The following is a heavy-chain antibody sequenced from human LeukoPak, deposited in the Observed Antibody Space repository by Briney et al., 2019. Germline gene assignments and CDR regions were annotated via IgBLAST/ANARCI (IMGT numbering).Heavy chain of an antibody. Sequence: SETLSLTCSVSGGSISDNYWSWIRQPPGKGLEWIGYIYYSGSTYYNPSLKSRVTISVDTSKNQFSLKLSSVTAADTAVYYCARGTVTTGYYYYGMDVWGQGTTVTVSS. V-gene: IGHV4-59*12. CDR2: IYYSGST. CDR1: GGSISDNY. J-gene: IGHJ6*02. CDR3: ARGTVTTGYYYYGMDV. D-gene: IGHD4-17*01.